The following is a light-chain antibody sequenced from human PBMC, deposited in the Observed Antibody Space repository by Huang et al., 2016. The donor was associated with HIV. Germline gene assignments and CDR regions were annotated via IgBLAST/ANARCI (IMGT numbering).Light chain of an antibody. CDR2: GAS. Sequence: EIVMTQSPATLSVSPGGRATLSWRASQSVSSDLVWYQQKPGQAPRLLIYGASTRATGIPARFSGSGSGTEFTLTISSLQSEDFASYYCQQYNDWPRTFGQGTKVEIK. CDR1: QSVSSD. J-gene: IGKJ1*01. V-gene: IGKV3-15*01. CDR3: QQYNDWPRT.